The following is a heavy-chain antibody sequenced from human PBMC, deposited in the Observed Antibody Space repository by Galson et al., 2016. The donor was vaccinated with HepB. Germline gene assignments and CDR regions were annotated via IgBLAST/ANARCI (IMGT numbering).Heavy chain of an antibody. Sequence: SLRLSCAASGFIFSDYYMSWIRQTPGKGLEWLAHISSRGATIYYPDSLKGRFTISRDNAKNSLYLQMNSLRAEDTAVYYCARGKGGSVLDHWGQGAQVTVSS. CDR2: ISSRGATI. D-gene: IGHD3-16*01. CDR1: GFIFSDYY. V-gene: IGHV3-11*01. J-gene: IGHJ4*02. CDR3: ARGKGGSVLDH.